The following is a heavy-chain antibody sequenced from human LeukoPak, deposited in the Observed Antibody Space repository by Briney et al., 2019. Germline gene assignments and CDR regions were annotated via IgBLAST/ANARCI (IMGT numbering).Heavy chain of an antibody. Sequence: SETLSLTCSISGGSISGYYWSWIRQPPGRGLEWIGSIDYSGSTHDNPSLKSRVTISVDKSKNQFSLKLSSVIAADTAVYYCARADGSVAWGAFDIWGQGTMVTVSS. CDR3: ARADGSVAWGAFDI. CDR1: GGSISGYY. V-gene: IGHV4-59*01. CDR2: IDYSGST. D-gene: IGHD3-10*01. J-gene: IGHJ3*02.